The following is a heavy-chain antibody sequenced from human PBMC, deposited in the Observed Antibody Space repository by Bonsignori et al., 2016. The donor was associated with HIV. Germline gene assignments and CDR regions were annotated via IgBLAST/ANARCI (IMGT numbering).Heavy chain of an antibody. V-gene: IGHV4-39*07. Sequence: WIRQPPGKGLEWIGSIYYSGSTYYNPSLKSRVTISVDTSKNQFSLKLRSVTAADTAVYYCAEDSSDYYVGNTFDIWGQGTMVTVSS. D-gene: IGHD3-22*01. CDR3: AEDSSDYYVGNTFDI. CDR2: IYYSGST. J-gene: IGHJ3*02.